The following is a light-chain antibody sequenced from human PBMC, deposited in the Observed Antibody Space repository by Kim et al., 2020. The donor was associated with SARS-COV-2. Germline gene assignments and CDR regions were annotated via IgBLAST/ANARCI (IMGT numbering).Light chain of an antibody. Sequence: EIVLTQSPATLSVSPGERATLSCRASQSVSNFLAWYQQKPGQAPRLLMYDASTRATDIPARFSGSGSGTEFTLTISSLQSEDFAIYYCHHYSNWPRWTFGQGTKVDIK. J-gene: IGKJ1*01. CDR2: DAS. V-gene: IGKV3-15*01. CDR3: HHYSNWPRWT. CDR1: QSVSNF.